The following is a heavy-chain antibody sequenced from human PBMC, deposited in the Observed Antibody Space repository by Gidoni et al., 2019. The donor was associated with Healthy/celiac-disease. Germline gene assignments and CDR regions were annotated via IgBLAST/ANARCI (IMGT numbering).Heavy chain of an antibody. J-gene: IGHJ4*02. CDR2: IYYSGST. CDR1: GGSISSSSYY. D-gene: IGHD3-10*01. Sequence: QLQLQESGPGLVKPSETLSLTCTVSGGSISSSSYYWGWIRQPPGKGLEWIGSIYYSGSTYYNPSLKSRVTISVDTSKNQFSLKLSSVTAADTAVYYCASPLYYYGSGSEFDYWGQGTLDTVSS. CDR3: ASPLYYYGSGSEFDY. V-gene: IGHV4-39*07.